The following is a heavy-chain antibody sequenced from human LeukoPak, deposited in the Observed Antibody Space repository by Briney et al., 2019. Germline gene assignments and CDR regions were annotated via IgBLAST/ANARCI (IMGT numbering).Heavy chain of an antibody. CDR3: AREAAAATREFGY. D-gene: IGHD6-13*01. CDR1: GITLSTYW. J-gene: IGHJ4*02. Sequence: GGSLRLPGAASGITLSTYWMHWVRKAPGKGLVWVSRINTDGSSTSYADSVKGRFTISRDNAKNTLYLQMNSLRAEDTAVYYCAREAAAATREFGYWGQGTLVTVSS. V-gene: IGHV3-74*01. CDR2: INTDGSST.